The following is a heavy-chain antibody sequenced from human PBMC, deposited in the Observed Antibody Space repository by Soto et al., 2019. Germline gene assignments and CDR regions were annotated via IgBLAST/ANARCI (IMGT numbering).Heavy chain of an antibody. V-gene: IGHV1-69*06. CDR1: GGTCSSYA. J-gene: IGHJ6*02. CDR3: ARAYNWNDGGYYYYYGMDV. CDR2: IIPIFGTA. Sequence: SVKVSCKASGGTCSSYATSWVRQAPGQGLEWMGGIIPIFGTANYAQKFQGRVTITADKSTSTAYMELSSLRSEDTAVYYCARAYNWNDGGYYYYYGMDVWGQGTAVTVSS. D-gene: IGHD1-20*01.